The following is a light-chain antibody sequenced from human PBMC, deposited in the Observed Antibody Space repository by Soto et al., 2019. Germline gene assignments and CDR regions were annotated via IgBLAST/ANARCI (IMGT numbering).Light chain of an antibody. CDR1: SSDVGGYNF. J-gene: IGLJ1*01. V-gene: IGLV2-11*01. Sequence: QSALTQPRSVSGSPGQSVTISCTGTSSDVGGYNFVSWCQQHPGKAPKLMIYDVNKRPSGVPDRFSGSKSGNTASLTISGLQAKDEADYYCCSNAGSYTYVFGTGTKLTVL. CDR2: DVN. CDR3: CSNAGSYTYV.